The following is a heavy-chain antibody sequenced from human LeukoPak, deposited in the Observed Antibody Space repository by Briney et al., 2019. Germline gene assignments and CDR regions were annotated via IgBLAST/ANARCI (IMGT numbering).Heavy chain of an antibody. CDR2: IKQDGSEK. Sequence: GSLKLFFSSSPFTFSCFLFSLFCQGPGKGLEWVANIKQDGSEKYYVDSVKGRFTISRDNAKNSLYLQMNSLRAEDTAVYYCARTNRYFDYWGQGTLVTVSS. CDR1: PFTFSCFL. V-gene: IGHV3-7*01. J-gene: IGHJ4*02. CDR3: ARTNRYFDY.